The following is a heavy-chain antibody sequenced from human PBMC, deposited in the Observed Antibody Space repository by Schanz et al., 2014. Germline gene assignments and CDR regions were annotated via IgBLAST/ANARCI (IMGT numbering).Heavy chain of an antibody. V-gene: IGHV3-21*02. Sequence: EVQLVESGGGLVKPGGSLRLSCGVSGFTASSHSMNWVRQAPGKGLEWVSSISSRSSHIYYADSVKGRFTVSRDNAKNSVYLQRNGLRVEDTAVYYCVRERTNYGGNSYFFDHWGQGTLVTVSS. J-gene: IGHJ4*02. D-gene: IGHD2-21*02. CDR2: ISSRSSHI. CDR1: GFTASSHS. CDR3: VRERTNYGGNSYFFDH.